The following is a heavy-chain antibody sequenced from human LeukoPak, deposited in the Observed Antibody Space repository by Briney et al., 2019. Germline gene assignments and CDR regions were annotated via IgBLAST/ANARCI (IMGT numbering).Heavy chain of an antibody. J-gene: IGHJ4*02. CDR3: ARDGYSSGWAHAFDY. CDR1: GFTFSTFS. Sequence: GGSLRLSCAASGFTFSTFSMNWVRQAPGKGLEWVSSISYSGSYIYYADSVKGRFTISRDNAKNSLYLQVNSLRAEDTALYYCARDGYSSGWAHAFDYWGQGTLVTVSS. V-gene: IGHV3-21*04. D-gene: IGHD6-19*01. CDR2: ISYSGSYI.